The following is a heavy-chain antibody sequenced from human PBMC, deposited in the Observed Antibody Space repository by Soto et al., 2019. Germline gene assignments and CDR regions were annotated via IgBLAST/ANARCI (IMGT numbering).Heavy chain of an antibody. D-gene: IGHD6-6*01. J-gene: IGHJ5*02. V-gene: IGHV2-5*02. CDR2: IYWDDDK. CDR3: AHSRLASSSSGCFDP. Sequence: QITLKESGPTLVKPTQTLTLTCTFSGFSLSTSGVGVGWIRQPPGKALEWLALIYWDDDKRYSPSLKSRLTITTHTPKTQVVLTMTNMDAAEKPTSYCAHSRLASSSSGCFDPWGQGTLVTVSS. CDR1: GFSLSTSGVG.